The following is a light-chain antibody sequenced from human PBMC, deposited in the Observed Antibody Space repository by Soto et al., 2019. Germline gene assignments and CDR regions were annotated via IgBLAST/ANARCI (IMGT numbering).Light chain of an antibody. CDR2: EVS. V-gene: IGLV2-8*01. CDR1: SSDVGGYNY. Sequence: QSALTQPPSASGSPGQSVTISCTGTSSDVGGYNYVSWYQQHPGEAPKLMIYEVSKRPSGVPDRFSGPKSANTASLTVSGLQAEDEADYYCSSYAGSSNYVFGTGTKLTVL. J-gene: IGLJ1*01. CDR3: SSYAGSSNYV.